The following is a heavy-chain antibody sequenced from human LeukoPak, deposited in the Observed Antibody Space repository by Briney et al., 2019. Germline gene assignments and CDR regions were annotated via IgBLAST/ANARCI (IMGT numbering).Heavy chain of an antibody. CDR1: GGSFSGYY. J-gene: IGHJ3*02. CDR2: INHSGST. V-gene: IGHV4-34*01. Sequence: SETLSLTCAVYGGSFSGYYWSWIRQPPGKGLEWIGEINHSGSTNYNPSLKSRVTISVDTSKNQFSLKLSSVTAADTAVYYCARGSRPQQLVPFYRIWGQGTMVTVPS. D-gene: IGHD6-13*01. CDR3: ARGSRPQQLVPFYRI.